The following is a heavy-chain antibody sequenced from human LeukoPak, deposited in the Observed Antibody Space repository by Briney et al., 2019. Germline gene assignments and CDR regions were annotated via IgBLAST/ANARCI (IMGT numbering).Heavy chain of an antibody. D-gene: IGHD6-13*01. CDR3: ARDRWVGQLVQLPIDNYYYYMDV. CDR2: VSAYNGNT. V-gene: IGHV1-18*01. Sequence: ASVKVSCKASGYTFTTFGISWVRQAPGQGLEWMGWVSAYNGNTNTKYAQMLQGRVTMTTDTSTSTAYMELRSLRSDDTAVYYCARDRWVGQLVQLPIDNYYYYMDVWGKGTTVTISS. J-gene: IGHJ6*03. CDR1: GYTFTTFG.